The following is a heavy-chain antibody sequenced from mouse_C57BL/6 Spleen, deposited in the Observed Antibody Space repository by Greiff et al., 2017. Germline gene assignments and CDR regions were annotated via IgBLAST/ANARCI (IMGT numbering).Heavy chain of an antibody. CDR3: ARERTTVVALDYAMDY. J-gene: IGHJ4*01. CDR2: INPYNGGT. CDR1: GYTFTDYY. Sequence: VQLQQSGPVLVKPGASVKMSCKASGYTFTDYYMNWVKQSHGKSLEWIGVINPYNGGTSYNQKFKGKATLTVDKSSSTAYMELNSLTSEDSAVYYCARERTTVVALDYAMDYWGQGTSVTVSS. D-gene: IGHD1-1*01. V-gene: IGHV1-19*01.